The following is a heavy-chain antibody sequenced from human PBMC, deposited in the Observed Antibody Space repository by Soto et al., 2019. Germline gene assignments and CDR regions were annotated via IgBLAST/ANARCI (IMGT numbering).Heavy chain of an antibody. Sequence: PSGTLSLTCTVSGGSISSYYWSWIRQPPGKGLEWIGYIYYSGSTNYNPSLKSRVTISVDTSKNQFSLKLSSVTAADTAVYYCARLGERGYSYVTYYFDYWGQGTLVTVSS. CDR2: IYYSGST. CDR1: GGSISSYY. CDR3: ARLGERGYSYVTYYFDY. D-gene: IGHD5-18*01. J-gene: IGHJ4*02. V-gene: IGHV4-59*01.